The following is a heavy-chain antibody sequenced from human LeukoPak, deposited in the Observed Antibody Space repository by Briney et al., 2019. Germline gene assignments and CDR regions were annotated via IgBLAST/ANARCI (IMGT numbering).Heavy chain of an antibody. Sequence: QSGGSLRLSCAASGFTFGDFAMTWVRQAPGKGLEWVSTVRGSGLNSYYADSVKGRFTISRDNSKNTLYLQMNSLRADDTALYYCAKDPHGDYVDVFDSWGPGTMVTVSS. CDR1: GFTFGDFA. D-gene: IGHD4-17*01. V-gene: IGHV3-23*01. CDR3: AKDPHGDYVDVFDS. J-gene: IGHJ3*02. CDR2: VRGSGLNS.